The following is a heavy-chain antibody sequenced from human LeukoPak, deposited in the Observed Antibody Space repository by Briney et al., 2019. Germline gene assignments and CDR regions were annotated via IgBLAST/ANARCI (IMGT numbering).Heavy chain of an antibody. Sequence: GGSLRLSCAASGFTFDDYAMHWVRQAPGKGLEWVSGISWNSGSIGYADSVKGRFTISRDNAKNSLYPQMNSLRAEDTALYYCAKEGVAATYNYWGQGTLVTVSS. V-gene: IGHV3-9*01. CDR3: AKEGVAATYNY. D-gene: IGHD2-15*01. CDR2: ISWNSGSI. CDR1: GFTFDDYA. J-gene: IGHJ4*02.